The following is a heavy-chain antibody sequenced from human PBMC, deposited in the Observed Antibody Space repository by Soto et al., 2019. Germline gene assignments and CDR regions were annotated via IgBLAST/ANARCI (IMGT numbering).Heavy chain of an antibody. V-gene: IGHV4-39*01. CDR3: ARRAHYDSSGYYYDAFDI. D-gene: IGHD3-22*01. J-gene: IGHJ3*02. Sequence: SETLSLTCTVSGGSISSSSYYWGWIRQPPGKGLEWIGSIYYSGSTYYNPSLKSRVTISVDTSKKQFSLKLSSVTAADSAVYYCARRAHYDSSGYYYDAFDIWGQGTMVTVSS. CDR2: IYYSGST. CDR1: GGSISSSSYY.